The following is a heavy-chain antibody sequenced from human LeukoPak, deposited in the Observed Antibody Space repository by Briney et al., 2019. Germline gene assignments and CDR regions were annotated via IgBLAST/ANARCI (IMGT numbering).Heavy chain of an antibody. J-gene: IGHJ4*02. CDR1: EFSVGSNY. CDR2: IYSGGST. CDR3: TRGMLRQPPDY. Sequence: GGSLRLSCAASEFSVGSNYMTWVRQAPGKGLEWVSLIYSGGSTYYADSVKGRFTISRDNSKNTLYLQMNSLRVEDTAIYYCTRGMLRQPPDYWGQGMLVTVPS. V-gene: IGHV3-66*01. D-gene: IGHD3-10*02.